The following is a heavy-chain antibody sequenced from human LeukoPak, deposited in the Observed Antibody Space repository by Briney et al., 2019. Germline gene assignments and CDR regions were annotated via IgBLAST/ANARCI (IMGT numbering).Heavy chain of an antibody. D-gene: IGHD6-13*01. CDR2: NSDGSSR. CDR1: AFTFSSYW. CDR3: TRGSPGYSSSWLDF. V-gene: IGHV3-74*01. Sequence: GGSLRLSCATSAFTFSSYWMHWVRQAPGKGLVRVSRNSDGSSRSYADYVKGRFTISRDDAKNTLYLQMSSLSVDDTAIYYCTRGSPGYSSSWLDFWGQGILVTVSS. J-gene: IGHJ4*02.